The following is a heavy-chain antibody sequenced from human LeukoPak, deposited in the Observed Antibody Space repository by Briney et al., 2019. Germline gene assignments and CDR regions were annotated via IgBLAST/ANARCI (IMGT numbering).Heavy chain of an antibody. CDR2: IYPGDSDT. CDR1: GYSFPNYW. Sequence: GESPKISCEGSGYSFPNYWISWVRQVPGKGLEWMGIIYPGDSDTRYSPSFQGQVTISADKSFSTAYLQWSSLKASDTAMYYCARRGIAVAGTPAEYFQHWGQGTQVIVSS. J-gene: IGHJ1*01. D-gene: IGHD6-13*01. V-gene: IGHV5-51*01. CDR3: ARRGIAVAGTPAEYFQH.